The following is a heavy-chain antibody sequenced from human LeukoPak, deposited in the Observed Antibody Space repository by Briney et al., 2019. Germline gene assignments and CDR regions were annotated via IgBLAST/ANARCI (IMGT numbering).Heavy chain of an antibody. CDR2: INHSGST. Sequence: SETLALTLAVHGGPFSGFYWGWIPQPPGKGLEWIGEINHSGSTNYNPSLKSRVTISVDTSKNQFTLKLSSVTAADTDVYYCATEEYSGYGSFDYWGQGTLVTVSS. J-gene: IGHJ4*02. CDR1: GGPFSGFY. CDR3: ATEEYSGYGSFDY. V-gene: IGHV4-34*01. D-gene: IGHD5-12*01.